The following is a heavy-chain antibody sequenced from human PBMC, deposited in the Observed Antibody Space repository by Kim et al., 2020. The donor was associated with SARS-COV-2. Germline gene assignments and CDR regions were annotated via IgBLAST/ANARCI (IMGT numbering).Heavy chain of an antibody. CDR3: ASLAAGYGLDV. CDR1: GDSIRYYY. V-gene: IGHV4-59*01. D-gene: IGHD6-13*01. Sequence: SETLSRTCAVSGDSIRYYYWSWIRQPPGKGLEWIGYIYYTGNTNYNPSLKSRVTISVDTSKNQFSLKLNSVTAADTAVYYCASLAAGYGLDVWGQGTTVT. CDR2: IYYTGNT. J-gene: IGHJ6*02.